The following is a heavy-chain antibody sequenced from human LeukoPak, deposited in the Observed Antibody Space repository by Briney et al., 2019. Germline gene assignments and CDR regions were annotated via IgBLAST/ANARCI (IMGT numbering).Heavy chain of an antibody. CDR3: ASLGDYYYGSGSHTSRFDY. D-gene: IGHD3-10*01. CDR2: IIPIFGTA. V-gene: IGHV1-69*13. Sequence: SVKVSCKASGGTFSSYAITWVRQAPGQGLEWMGGIIPIFGTANYAQKFQGRVTITADESTSTAYMELSSLRSEDTAGYYCASLGDYYYGSGSHTSRFDYWGQGTLVTVSS. J-gene: IGHJ4*02. CDR1: GGTFSSYA.